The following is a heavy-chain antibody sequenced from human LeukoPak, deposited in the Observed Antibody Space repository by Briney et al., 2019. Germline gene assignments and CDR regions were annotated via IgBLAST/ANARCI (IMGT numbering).Heavy chain of an antibody. V-gene: IGHV1-69*05. CDR3: ARIAAARAFDI. CDR2: IIPIFGTA. D-gene: IGHD6-13*01. J-gene: IGHJ3*02. CDR1: GGTFSSYA. Sequence: ASVKVSCKASGGTFSSYAISWVRQAPGQGLEWMGRIIPIFGTANYAQKFQGRVTITTDESTSTAYMELSSLRSEDTAVYYCARIAAARAFDIWGQGTMVTVSS.